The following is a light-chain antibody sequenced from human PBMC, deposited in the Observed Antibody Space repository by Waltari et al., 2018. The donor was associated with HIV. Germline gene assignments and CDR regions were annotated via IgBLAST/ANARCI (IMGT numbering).Light chain of an antibody. Sequence: SVLTQPPSASGTPGQRVIIPCSGSSPTIGSNYIYCYQQLPGTAPKLLIYRNNQRPSGVPDRFAGSKSGTSASLAISGLRSEDEADYYCAAWDDSLSGWVFGGGTKLTVL. CDR1: SPTIGSNY. CDR3: AAWDDSLSGWV. J-gene: IGLJ3*02. CDR2: RNN. V-gene: IGLV1-47*01.